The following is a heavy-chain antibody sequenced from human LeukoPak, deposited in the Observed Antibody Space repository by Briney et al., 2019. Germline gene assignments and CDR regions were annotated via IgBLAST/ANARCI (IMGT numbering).Heavy chain of an antibody. CDR2: IYYSGST. Sequence: PSETLSLTCTVSGGSISSYYWSWIRQPPGKGLEWIGYIYYSGSTNYNPSLKSRVTISVDTSKNQFSLRLSSVTAEDTAVYYCARVLSSRINWFDPWGQGTLVTVSS. CDR1: GGSISSYY. V-gene: IGHV4-59*01. J-gene: IGHJ5*02. CDR3: ARVLSSRINWFDP. D-gene: IGHD6-13*01.